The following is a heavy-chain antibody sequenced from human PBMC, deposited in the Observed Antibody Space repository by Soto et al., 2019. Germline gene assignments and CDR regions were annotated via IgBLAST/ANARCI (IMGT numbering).Heavy chain of an antibody. Sequence: QLQLVQSGTEVKKPGSSVTVSCKASGGTFGNYAINWLRQAPGQGLQWMGDISPMVHKANYEQTFQGRVSITADESTNTVYMELSSLRSEDTALYYCAREVEGHTPVFGAWAQGTLVTFSS. D-gene: IGHD2-2*01. V-gene: IGHV1-69*01. J-gene: IGHJ5*02. CDR2: ISPMVHKA. CDR1: GGTFGNYA. CDR3: AREVEGHTPVFGA.